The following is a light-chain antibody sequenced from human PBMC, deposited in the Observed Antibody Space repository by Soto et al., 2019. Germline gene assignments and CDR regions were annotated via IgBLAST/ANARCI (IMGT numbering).Light chain of an antibody. CDR3: HL. V-gene: IGKV4-1*01. Sequence: DIVMTQSPDSLAVSLGERATINCKSSQSVLYSSNNKNYLAWYQQKPGQPPKLLIYWASTRESGVPDRFSGSGSGTDFTLTISSLQAEDVAVYYCHLFGGGTKVEIK. CDR1: QSVLYSSNNKNY. CDR2: WAS. J-gene: IGKJ4*01.